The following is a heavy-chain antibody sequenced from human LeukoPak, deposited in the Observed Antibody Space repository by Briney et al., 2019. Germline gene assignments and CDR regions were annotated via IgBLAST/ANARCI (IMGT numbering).Heavy chain of an antibody. V-gene: IGHV3-72*01. CDR3: ARLGINGSYDSPFEY. CDR2: TRSKANSYTT. J-gene: IGHJ4*02. CDR1: GFTFSDHY. Sequence: GGSLRLSCAASGFTFSDHYMDWVRQAPGKGLEWVGRTRSKANSYTTEYTASVKGRFTISRDDSKNSLYLQMNSLKTEDMAVYYCARLGINGSYDSPFEYWGQGTLVTVSS. D-gene: IGHD5-12*01.